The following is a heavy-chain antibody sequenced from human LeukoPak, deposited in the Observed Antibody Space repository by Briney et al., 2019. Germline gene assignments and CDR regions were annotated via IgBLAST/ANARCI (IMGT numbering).Heavy chain of an antibody. CDR2: ISGSGGST. V-gene: IGHV3-23*01. D-gene: IGHD3-9*01. CDR1: GSSFSSYA. J-gene: IGHJ4*02. Sequence: PGGSLRLSCAASGSSFSSYAMSWVRQAPGKGLEWVSAISGSGGSTYYADSVKGRFTISRDNSKNTLYLQMNSLRAEDTAVYYCATLPNYDILTGYSSGYWGQGTLVTVSS. CDR3: ATLPNYDILTGYSSGY.